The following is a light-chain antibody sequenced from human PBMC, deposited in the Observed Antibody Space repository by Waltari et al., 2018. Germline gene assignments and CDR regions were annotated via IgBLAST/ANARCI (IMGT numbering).Light chain of an antibody. Sequence: DIQMTQSPSSLSASVGDRVTITCRASQSISNHLNWYQQKPGKVPKLLIYAASTLPSGVPSRFSGSGSGTDFTLTVSSLQPEDFATYFCQHSDAIPITFGGGTKVEIK. J-gene: IGKJ4*01. CDR1: QSISNH. CDR2: AAS. V-gene: IGKV1-39*01. CDR3: QHSDAIPIT.